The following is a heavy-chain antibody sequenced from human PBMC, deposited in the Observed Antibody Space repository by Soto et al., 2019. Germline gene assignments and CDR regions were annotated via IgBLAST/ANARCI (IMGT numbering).Heavy chain of an antibody. CDR2: IYWDDDE. CDR3: AHRRRGSGSYPFDY. D-gene: IGHD3-10*01. J-gene: IGHJ4*02. CDR1: GFSLTTSEVG. Sequence: QITLKESGPPLVKPTQTLTLTCTFSGFSLTTSEVGVGWIRQPPGKALEWLALIYWDDDERYNPSLENRLIITKDTSKNQVVLSMTNMDPVDTATYSCAHRRRGSGSYPFDYWGQGTLVIVSS. V-gene: IGHV2-5*02.